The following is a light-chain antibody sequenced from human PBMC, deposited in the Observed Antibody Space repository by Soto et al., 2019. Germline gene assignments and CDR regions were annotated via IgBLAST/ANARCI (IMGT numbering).Light chain of an antibody. CDR1: QSIGTW. CDR3: QQYTDWPIT. Sequence: DIQMTQSPSTLSASVGDRVTITCRASQSIGTWLAWYQHRPGKAPSLLIYDASTLRSGVPSRFSGSGSGTDFTLTITSLQSDDFAVYFCQQYTDWPITFGQGTRLEIK. V-gene: IGKV1-5*01. CDR2: DAS. J-gene: IGKJ5*01.